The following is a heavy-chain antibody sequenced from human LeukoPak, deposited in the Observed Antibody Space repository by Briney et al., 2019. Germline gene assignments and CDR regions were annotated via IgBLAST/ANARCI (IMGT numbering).Heavy chain of an antibody. CDR1: GYTFTSYG. V-gene: IGHV1-18*01. Sequence: ASVKVSCKASGYTFTSYGISWVLQAPGQGLEWMGWISAYNGNTNYAQKLQGRVTMTTDTSTSTAYMELRSLRSDDTAVYYCARVYSIAVAGSDAFDIWGQGTMVTVSS. CDR2: ISAYNGNT. CDR3: ARVYSIAVAGSDAFDI. D-gene: IGHD6-19*01. J-gene: IGHJ3*02.